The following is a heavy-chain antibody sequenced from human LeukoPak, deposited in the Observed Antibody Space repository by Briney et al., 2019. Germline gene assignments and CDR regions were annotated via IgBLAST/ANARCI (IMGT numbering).Heavy chain of an antibody. D-gene: IGHD4-17*01. CDR3: ARRKIYGDPNYYYGMDV. J-gene: IGHJ6*04. Sequence: GESLKISCKGSGYSFTSYWIGWVRQMPGKGLEWMGIIYPGDSDTRYSPSFQGQVTISADKSISTAYLQWSSLKASDTAMYYCARRKIYGDPNYYYGMDVWGKGPTVTVSS. CDR2: IYPGDSDT. CDR1: GYSFTSYW. V-gene: IGHV5-51*01.